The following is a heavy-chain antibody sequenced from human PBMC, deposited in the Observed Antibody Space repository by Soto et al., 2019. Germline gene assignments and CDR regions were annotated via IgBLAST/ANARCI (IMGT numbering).Heavy chain of an antibody. D-gene: IGHD3-22*01. Sequence: QVQLQESGPGLVKPSQTLSLTCTVSGGSISSGGYYWSWIRQHPGKGLEWIGYIYYSVSTYYNPSLKCRVRSAVATSKIQFSLKLSSVTAAGTAGYYCASVKMGDRSGSPDYWGQGTLVTVSS. J-gene: IGHJ4*02. CDR2: IYYSVST. CDR1: GGSISSGGYY. V-gene: IGHV4-31*03. CDR3: ASVKMGDRSGSPDY.